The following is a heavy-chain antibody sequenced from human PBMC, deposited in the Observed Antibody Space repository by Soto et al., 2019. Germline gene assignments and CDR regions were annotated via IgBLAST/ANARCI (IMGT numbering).Heavy chain of an antibody. CDR3: ARAHYDFWSGYHHYYMDV. CDR2: IYHSGST. J-gene: IGHJ6*03. CDR1: SGSISSSNG. D-gene: IGHD3-3*01. V-gene: IGHV4-4*02. Sequence: PLETLSLTCGVSSGSISSSNGWSWVRQPPGKGLEWIGEIYHSGSTNYNPSLKSRVTISVDKSKNQFSLKLSSVTAADTAVYYCARAHYDFWSGYHHYYMDVWGKGTTVTVSS.